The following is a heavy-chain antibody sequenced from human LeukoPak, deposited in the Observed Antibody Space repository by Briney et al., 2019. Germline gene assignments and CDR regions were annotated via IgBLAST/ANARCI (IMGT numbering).Heavy chain of an antibody. CDR1: SGSLSSSRYY. CDR3: AREVFYFDSGSYYDALDI. V-gene: IGHV4-61*02. J-gene: IGHJ3*02. CDR2: INSDGRT. Sequence: PSETLSLTCSVFSGSLSSSRYYWTWIRQPAGKGLEWIGRINSDGRTNYSPSLKSRVTISLDTSKNQFSLNLSSVIAADTAVYYCAREVFYFDSGSYYDALDIWGQGTMVTVSS. D-gene: IGHD3-10*01.